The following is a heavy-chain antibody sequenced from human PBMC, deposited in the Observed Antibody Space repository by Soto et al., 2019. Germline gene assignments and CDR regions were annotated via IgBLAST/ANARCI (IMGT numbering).Heavy chain of an antibody. CDR2: INHSGST. D-gene: IGHD5-18*01. CDR3: ARAVDTAMANDY. J-gene: IGHJ4*02. Sequence: QVQLQQWGAGLLKPSETLSLTCAVYGGSFSGYYWSWIRQPPGKGLEWIGEINHSGSTNYNPSLTSRVTISVDTSKNQFSLKLSSVTAADTAVYYCARAVDTAMANDYWGQGTLVTVSS. V-gene: IGHV4-34*01. CDR1: GGSFSGYY.